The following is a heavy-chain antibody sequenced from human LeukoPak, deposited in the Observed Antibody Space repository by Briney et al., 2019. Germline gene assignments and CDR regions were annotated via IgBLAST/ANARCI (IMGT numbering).Heavy chain of an antibody. D-gene: IGHD3-9*01. V-gene: IGHV1-69*13. CDR3: ARDPGYYDILTGYYYYYYGMDV. CDR1: GGTFSSYA. Sequence: ASVTVSCKASGGTFSSYAISWVRQAPGQGLEWMGGIIPIFGTANYAQKFQGRVTITADESTSTAYMELSSLRSEDTAVYYCARDPGYYDILTGYYYYYYGMDVWGQGTTVTVSS. CDR2: IIPIFGTA. J-gene: IGHJ6*02.